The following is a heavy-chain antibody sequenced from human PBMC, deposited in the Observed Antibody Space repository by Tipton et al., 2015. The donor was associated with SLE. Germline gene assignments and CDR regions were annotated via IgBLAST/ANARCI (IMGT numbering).Heavy chain of an antibody. V-gene: IGHV4-31*03. CDR3: ARGLHSSGYYWHAFDI. CDR2: IYYSGST. Sequence: TLSLTCTVSGGSISSGGYYWSWIRQHPGKGLEWIGYIYYSGSTYYNPSLQSRVTISVDTSKNQFSLKLSSVTAADTAVYYCARGLHSSGYYWHAFDIWGQGTMVTVSS. CDR1: GGSISSGGYY. D-gene: IGHD3-22*01. J-gene: IGHJ3*02.